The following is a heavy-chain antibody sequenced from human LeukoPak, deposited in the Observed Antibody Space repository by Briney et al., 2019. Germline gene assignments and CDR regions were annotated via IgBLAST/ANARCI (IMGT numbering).Heavy chain of an antibody. CDR1: GFTFSSYW. D-gene: IGHD1-14*01. CDR2: INWNGGST. Sequence: GGSLRLSCAASGFTFSSYWMSWVRQAPGKGLEWVSGINWNGGSTGYADSVKGRFTISRDNAKNSLYLQMNSLRAEDTALYYCAREVGGEPYFDYWGQGTLVTVSS. V-gene: IGHV3-20*04. J-gene: IGHJ4*02. CDR3: AREVGGEPYFDY.